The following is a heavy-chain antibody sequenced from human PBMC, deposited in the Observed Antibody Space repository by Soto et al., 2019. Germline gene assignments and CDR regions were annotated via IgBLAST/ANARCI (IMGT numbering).Heavy chain of an antibody. CDR2: IYYSGST. D-gene: IGHD3-3*01. Sequence: PSETLSLTCTVSGGSISSYYWSWIRQPPGKGLEWIGYIYYSGSTNYNPSLKSRVTISVDTSKNQFSLKLSSVTAADTAVYYCARDYCQYYDFWSGYYTDRSCAFEIWGKWTMVTVAS. J-gene: IGHJ3*02. CDR3: ARDYCQYYDFWSGYYTDRSCAFEI. CDR1: GGSISSYY. V-gene: IGHV4-59*01.